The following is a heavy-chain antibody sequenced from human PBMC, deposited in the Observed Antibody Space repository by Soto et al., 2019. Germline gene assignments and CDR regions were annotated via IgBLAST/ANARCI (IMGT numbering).Heavy chain of an antibody. CDR3: ARPRSKSSSGFDL. Sequence: EDQLVESGGGLVQPGGSLRLSCAASRFTFRNHWMHWVRQAPGQGPEGVSRIKTDGSYTDYADSVKGRFTISRDNAGNTLYLQMNSLTVEDTAMYYCARPRSKSSSGFDLWGQGTMVTVSS. CDR1: RFTFRNHW. J-gene: IGHJ3*01. V-gene: IGHV3-74*01. D-gene: IGHD6-6*01. CDR2: IKTDGSYT.